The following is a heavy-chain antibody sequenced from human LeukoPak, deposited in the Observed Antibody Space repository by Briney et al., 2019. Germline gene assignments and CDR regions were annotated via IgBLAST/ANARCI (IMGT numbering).Heavy chain of an antibody. D-gene: IGHD2-2*01. CDR2: IKQDGSEK. Sequence: GGSLRLSCAASGFTFSSYWMSWVRQAPGKGLEWVANIKQDGSEKYYVDSVKGRFTISRDNAKNSLYLQMNSLRAEDAAVYYCAKTDCSSTSCHVDYWGQGTLVTVSS. CDR1: GFTFSSYW. V-gene: IGHV3-7*01. J-gene: IGHJ4*02. CDR3: AKTDCSSTSCHVDY.